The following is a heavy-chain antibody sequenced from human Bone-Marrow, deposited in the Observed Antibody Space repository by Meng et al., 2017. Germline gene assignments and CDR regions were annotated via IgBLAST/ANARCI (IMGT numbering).Heavy chain of an antibody. Sequence: QVQLQQSGAGLLKPSETLSLTCVVSGGSFSEYYWSWIRQPPGKGLEWIGEINHSGSTNYNPSLEGRATISVDTSQNNLSLRLSSVTAADSAVYYCARGPTTMAHDFDYWGQGTLVTVSS. CDR3: ARGPTTMAHDFDY. J-gene: IGHJ4*02. CDR1: GGSFSEYY. CDR2: INHSGST. D-gene: IGHD4-11*01. V-gene: IGHV4-34*01.